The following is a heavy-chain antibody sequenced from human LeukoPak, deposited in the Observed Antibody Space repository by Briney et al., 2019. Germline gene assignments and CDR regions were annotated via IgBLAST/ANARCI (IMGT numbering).Heavy chain of an antibody. CDR1: GYTFTDYY. CDR2: MNPNSGNT. CDR3: ARVPQYSSSWYSIDY. J-gene: IGHJ4*02. D-gene: IGHD6-13*01. Sequence: GASVKVSCKASGYTFTDYYMHWVRQAPGQGLEWMGWMNPNSGNTGYAQKFQGRVTMTRNTSISTAYMELSSLRSEDTAVYYCARVPQYSSSWYSIDYWGQGTLVTVSS. V-gene: IGHV1-8*02.